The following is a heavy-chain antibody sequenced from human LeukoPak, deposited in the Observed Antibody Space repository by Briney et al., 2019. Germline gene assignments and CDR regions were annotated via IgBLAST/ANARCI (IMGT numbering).Heavy chain of an antibody. CDR2: IWYDGSNK. V-gene: IGHV3-33*01. D-gene: IGHD6-19*01. CDR3: TAASGWDLDY. J-gene: IGHJ4*02. CDR1: GFPFSSYG. Sequence: GGSLRLSCAASGFPFSSYGMHWVRQAPGKGLEWVAVIWYDGSNKYYADSVKGRFTISRDNSKNTLYLQMNSLRAEDTAVYYCTAASGWDLDYWGQGTLVTVSS.